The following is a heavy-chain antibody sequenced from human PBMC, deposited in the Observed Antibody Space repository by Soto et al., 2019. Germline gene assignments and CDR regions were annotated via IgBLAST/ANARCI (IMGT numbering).Heavy chain of an antibody. V-gene: IGHV5-10-1*01. D-gene: IGHD2-15*01. CDR2: IDPSDSYT. CDR3: ARHYPREASGNSNYYYGMDV. Sequence: LKISCKGSGYSFTSYWISWVRQMPGKGLEWMGRIDPSDSYTNYSPSFQGHVTISADKSISTAYLQWSSLKASDTAMYYCARHYPREASGNSNYYYGMDVWGQGTTVTV. CDR1: GYSFTSYW. J-gene: IGHJ6*02.